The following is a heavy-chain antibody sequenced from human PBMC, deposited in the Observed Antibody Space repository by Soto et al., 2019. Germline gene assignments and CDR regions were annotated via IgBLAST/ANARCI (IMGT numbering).Heavy chain of an antibody. CDR2: ISAYNGNT. D-gene: IGHD6-13*01. CDR3: ASSDPAAGTWLDDAFDI. Sequence: QVQLVQSGAEVKKPGASVKVSCKASGYTFTRYGISWVRQAPGQGLEWMGWISAYNGNTNYAQKLQGRITMTTDTYTSTAYMGLRSLRSDDTAVYYCASSDPAAGTWLDDAFDIWGQGTMVTVSS. V-gene: IGHV1-18*01. CDR1: GYTFTRYG. J-gene: IGHJ3*02.